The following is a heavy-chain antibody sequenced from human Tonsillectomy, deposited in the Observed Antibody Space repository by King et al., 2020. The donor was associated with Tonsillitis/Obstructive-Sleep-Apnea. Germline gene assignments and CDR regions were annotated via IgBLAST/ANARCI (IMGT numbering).Heavy chain of an antibody. D-gene: IGHD5-12*01. CDR2: INSDNGNP. J-gene: IGHJ4*02. Sequence: QLVQSGSELRKPGASVKISCKTSGYPFTNFAMNWVRQAPGQGLEWVGWINSDNGNPTYAQGFTGRFVFSLDTSVSTAYLQINSLKAEDTAVYYCARGLGYPLDYWGQGTLVTVSS. CDR3: ARGLGYPLDY. V-gene: IGHV7-4-1*02. CDR1: GYPFTNFA.